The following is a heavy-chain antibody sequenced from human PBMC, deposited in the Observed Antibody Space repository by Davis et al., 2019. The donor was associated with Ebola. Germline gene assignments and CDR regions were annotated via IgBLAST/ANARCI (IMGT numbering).Heavy chain of an antibody. V-gene: IGHV1-18*04. CDR1: GYTFTSYG. J-gene: IGHJ5*02. Sequence: AASVKVSCKASGYTFTSYGISWVRQAPGQGLEWMGWISAYNGNTKYSQKFQGRVTITRDTSASTAYMELSSLRSEDTAVYYCARDIGYCSGGSCYSGWFDPWGQGTLVTVSS. CDR3: ARDIGYCSGGSCYSGWFDP. D-gene: IGHD2-15*01. CDR2: ISAYNGNT.